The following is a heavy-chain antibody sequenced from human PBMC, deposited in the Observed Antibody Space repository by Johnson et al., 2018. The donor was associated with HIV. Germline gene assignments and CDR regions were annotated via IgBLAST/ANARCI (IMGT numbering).Heavy chain of an antibody. CDR3: AKCRGLGARGAFDI. Sequence: QVHLVESGGGLIEPGGSLRLSCAASGFTFSIVWMHWVRQAPGKGLEWVAVISYNGNNKYYADSLKGRFTISRDNSKNTLYLQVNSLRAEDTATYYCAKCRGLGARGAFDIWGQGTMVTVSS. J-gene: IGHJ3*02. CDR1: GFTFSIVW. D-gene: IGHD5-12*01. CDR2: ISYNGNNK. V-gene: IGHV3-30*18.